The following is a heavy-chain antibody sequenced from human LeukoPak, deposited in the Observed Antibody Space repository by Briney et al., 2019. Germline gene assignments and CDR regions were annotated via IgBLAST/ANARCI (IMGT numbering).Heavy chain of an antibody. V-gene: IGHV3-23*01. Sequence: GGSLRLSCAAHGFTFRSYAMSWVRQAPGKGLEWVSAFRGSGGITYYADSVKGRFTISRDNSKNTLYLQMNSLRAEDTAVYYCAKKRYSGYSYAAEGGYFDYWGQGTLVTVSS. J-gene: IGHJ4*02. CDR2: FRGSGGIT. CDR3: AKKRYSGYSYAAEGGYFDY. D-gene: IGHD5-18*01. CDR1: GFTFRSYA.